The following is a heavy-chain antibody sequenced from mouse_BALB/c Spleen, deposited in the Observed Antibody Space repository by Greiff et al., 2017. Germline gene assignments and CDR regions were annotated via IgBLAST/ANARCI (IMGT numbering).Heavy chain of an antibody. CDR3: TKEEPYYYGSSYGY. V-gene: IGHV1-5*01. CDR2: IYPGNSDT. D-gene: IGHD1-1*01. Sequence: SGTVLARPGASVKMSCKASGYTFTSYWMHWVKQRPGQGLEWIGAIYPGNSDTSYNQKFKGKAKLTAVTSTSTAYMELSSLTNEDSAVYYCTKEEPYYYGSSYGYWGQGTTLTVSS. J-gene: IGHJ2*01. CDR1: GYTFTSYW.